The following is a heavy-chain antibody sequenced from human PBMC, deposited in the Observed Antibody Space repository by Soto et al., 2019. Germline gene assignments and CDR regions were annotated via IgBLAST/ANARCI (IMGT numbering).Heavy chain of an antibody. CDR3: ARVLETYDSSGCLDY. CDR2: INPSGGST. D-gene: IGHD3-22*01. CDR1: GYTFTSYY. V-gene: IGHV1-46*01. J-gene: IGHJ4*02. Sequence: ASVKVSCKASGYTFTSYYMHWVRQAPGQGLEWMGIINPSGGSTSYAQKFQGRVTMTRDTSTSTVYMELSSLRSEDTAVYYCARVLETYDSSGCLDYWGQGTLVTVSS.